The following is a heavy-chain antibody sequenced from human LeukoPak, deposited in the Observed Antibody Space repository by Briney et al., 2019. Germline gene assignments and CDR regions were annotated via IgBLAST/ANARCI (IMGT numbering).Heavy chain of an antibody. CDR3: AKVSANNYFFDY. J-gene: IGHJ4*02. CDR1: GFTFSSYW. V-gene: IGHV3-30*18. Sequence: TGGSLRLSCAASGFTFSSYWMNWVRQAPGKGLEWVAVISYDGSNKYYADSVKGRFTISRDNSKNTLYLQMNSLRAEDTAVYYCAKVSANNYFFDYWGQGTLVTVSS. CDR2: ISYDGSNK.